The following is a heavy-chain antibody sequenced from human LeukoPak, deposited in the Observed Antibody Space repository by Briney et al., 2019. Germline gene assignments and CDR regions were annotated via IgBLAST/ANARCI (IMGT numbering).Heavy chain of an antibody. CDR2: TYYRSKWYN. Sequence: SQTLSLTCAISGDSVSSNSAAWNWIRQSPSRGLEWLGRTYYRSKWYNDYAVSVKSRITINPDTSKNQFSLKLSSVTAADTAVYYCARHWGVVVAATRSDWFDPWGQGTLVTVSS. V-gene: IGHV6-1*01. CDR1: GDSVSSNSAA. D-gene: IGHD2-15*01. J-gene: IGHJ5*02. CDR3: ARHWGVVVAATRSDWFDP.